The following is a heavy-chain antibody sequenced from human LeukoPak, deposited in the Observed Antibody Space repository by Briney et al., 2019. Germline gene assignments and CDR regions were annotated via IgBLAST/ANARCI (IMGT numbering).Heavy chain of an antibody. Sequence: SETLSLTCAVSGYSISSGYKWGVSRQPPGKGLGWIGRSYHSGFSYSNPTHKSLVTISVHTAKNQLSLKLCSATAAHTALYYCARVTIPTVAPLLLDFQHWGQGTLVTVSS. V-gene: IGHV4-38-2*01. CDR2: SYHSGFS. CDR3: ARVTIPTVAPLLLDFQH. D-gene: IGHD2-15*01. J-gene: IGHJ1*01. CDR1: GYSISSGYK.